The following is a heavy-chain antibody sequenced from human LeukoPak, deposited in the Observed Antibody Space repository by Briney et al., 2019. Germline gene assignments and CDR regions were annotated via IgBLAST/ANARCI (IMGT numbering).Heavy chain of an antibody. Sequence: GGSLRLSCAASGFTFSDYYMNWIRQAPGKGLEWVSYISSSGSTIYYADSVKGRFTISRDNSKNTLYLQMNSLRAEDTAVYYCAKDPPIMYFAAGTEEFDYWGQGTLVTVSS. V-gene: IGHV3-11*01. D-gene: IGHD6-13*01. CDR1: GFTFSDYY. CDR2: ISSSGSTI. CDR3: AKDPPIMYFAAGTEEFDY. J-gene: IGHJ4*02.